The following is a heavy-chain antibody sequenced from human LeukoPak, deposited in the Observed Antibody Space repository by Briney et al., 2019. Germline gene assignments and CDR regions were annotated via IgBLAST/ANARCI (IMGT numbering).Heavy chain of an antibody. CDR1: GGSISSGGYY. CDR2: IYYSGST. V-gene: IGHV4-31*03. J-gene: IGHJ6*02. CDR3: ASTPSYGSRLALLGYGMEV. Sequence: SETLSLTCTVSGGSISSGGYYWSWIRQHPGKGLEWIGYIYYSGSTYYNPSLKSRVTISVDTSKNQFSLKLSSVTAADTAVYYCASTPSYGSRLALLGYGMEVWGQGTTVTVSS. D-gene: IGHD5-18*01.